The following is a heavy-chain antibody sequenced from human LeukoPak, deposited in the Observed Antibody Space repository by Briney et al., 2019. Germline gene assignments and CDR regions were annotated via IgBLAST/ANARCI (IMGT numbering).Heavy chain of an antibody. CDR2: VVGSGGYT. CDR3: AKESGPRGVQSAALY. D-gene: IGHD3-10*01. CDR1: GFTFSSYA. Sequence: ASLRLSCAASGFTFSSYALSWVRQAPGKGPEWVSAVVGSGGYTYYADSVEGRFTICRDNSKNTLYLQMNSLRAEDTAIYYCAKESGPRGVQSAALYWGQGTLVTVSS. J-gene: IGHJ4*02. V-gene: IGHV3-23*01.